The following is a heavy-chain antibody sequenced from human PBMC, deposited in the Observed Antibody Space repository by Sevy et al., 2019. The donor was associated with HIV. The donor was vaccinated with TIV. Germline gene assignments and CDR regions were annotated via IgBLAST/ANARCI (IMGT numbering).Heavy chain of an antibody. D-gene: IGHD2-2*01. V-gene: IGHV3-30*04. CDR1: GFTFSSYA. CDR3: ARGDIVVVPAARSYYYYGMDV. Sequence: GGSLRLSCAASGFTFSSYAMHWVRQAPGKGLEWVAVISYDGSNKYYADSVKGRFTISRDNSKNTLYLQMNSLRAEETAVYYCARGDIVVVPAARSYYYYGMDVWGQGTTVTVSS. J-gene: IGHJ6*02. CDR2: ISYDGSNK.